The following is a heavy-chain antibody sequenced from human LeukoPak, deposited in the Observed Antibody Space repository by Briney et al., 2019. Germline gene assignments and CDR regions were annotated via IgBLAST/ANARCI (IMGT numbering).Heavy chain of an antibody. CDR3: ARGLGAAAGTRDAFDI. D-gene: IGHD6-13*01. Sequence: GGSLRLSCAASGFTFSSYDLSWVRQAPGKGLECVSAIRRGVGSTYYADSVKGRFTISRDNSKNTLYLQMNSLRAEDTAVYYCARGLGAAAGTRDAFDIWGQGTMVTVSS. CDR1: GFTFSSYD. CDR2: IRRGVGST. J-gene: IGHJ3*02. V-gene: IGHV3-23*01.